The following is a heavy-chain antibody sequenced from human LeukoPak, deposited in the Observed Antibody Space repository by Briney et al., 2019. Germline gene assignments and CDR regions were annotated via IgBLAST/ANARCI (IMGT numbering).Heavy chain of an antibody. CDR2: IYPGDSDT. D-gene: IGHD3-22*01. CDR3: ARHRSSAWDAFDI. Sequence: RGSLKISCKASGYNFNNYWIGWVRQIPGKGLEWMGIIYPGDSDTRYSPSFQGQVTISADKSISTAYLQWSSLKASDTAMFYCARHRSSAWDAFDIWGQGTMVTVSS. V-gene: IGHV5-51*01. CDR1: GYNFNNYW. J-gene: IGHJ3*02.